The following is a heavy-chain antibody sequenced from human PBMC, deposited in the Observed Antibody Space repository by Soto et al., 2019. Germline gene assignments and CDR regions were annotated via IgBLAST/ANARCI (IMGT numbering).Heavy chain of an antibody. V-gene: IGHV4-31*03. CDR1: GGSTTSGAYY. D-gene: IGHD6-13*01. CDR2: INYRGTT. Sequence: QVRLQESGPGLVKPSQTLSLTFTVSGGSTTSGAYYWGWVLQQPGKGPEWIAYINYRGTTYYNPSLKSRVTMSMDTSKNYFSLNVTSLSAADTAVYYCARVSATGTRWFDPWGQGTLVTVSS. J-gene: IGHJ5*02. CDR3: ARVSATGTRWFDP.